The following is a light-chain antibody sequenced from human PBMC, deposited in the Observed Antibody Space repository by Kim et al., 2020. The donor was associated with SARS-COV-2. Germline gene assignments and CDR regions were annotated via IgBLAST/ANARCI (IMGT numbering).Light chain of an antibody. Sequence: QPVLTQPSSLSASPGASASLTYTLRSGINVGTYRIYWYRQRPGSPPQYLLRYKSDSDKQQGSGVPSRFSGSKDASANAGILLISGLQSQDEADYYCMISHNGAWVFGGGTQLTVL. V-gene: IGLV5-45*02. CDR3: MISHNGAWV. CDR2: YKSDSDK. CDR1: SGINVGTYR. J-gene: IGLJ3*02.